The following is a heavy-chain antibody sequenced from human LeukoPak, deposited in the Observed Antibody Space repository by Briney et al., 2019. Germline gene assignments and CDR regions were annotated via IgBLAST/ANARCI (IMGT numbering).Heavy chain of an antibody. V-gene: IGHV4-34*01. CDR3: ARDRGWQQFDY. CDR2: INHSGST. CDR1: DDSFSGYF. J-gene: IGHJ4*02. Sequence: PSETLSLTCVVYDDSFSGYFWSWIRQPPGKGLEWIGEINHSGSTNYNPSLKSRVTILVDTSKNRFSLKLNSVTAADTAVYYCARDRGWQQFDYWGQGTLVTVSS. D-gene: IGHD5-24*01.